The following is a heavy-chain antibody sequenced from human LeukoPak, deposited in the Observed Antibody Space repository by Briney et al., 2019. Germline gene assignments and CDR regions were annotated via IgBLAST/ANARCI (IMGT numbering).Heavy chain of an antibody. V-gene: IGHV4-59*08. D-gene: IGHD3-22*01. CDR3: ARHGHYYDTSGYYSIPDF. CDR1: GGSISSYY. Sequence: SETLSLTCTVSGGSISSYYWSWIRQPPGKGLEWIGYIYYSGSTNYNPSLKSRVTISVDTSKNQISLKLSSVTAADTAVYHCARHGHYYDTSGYYSIPDFWGQGTLVTVSS. J-gene: IGHJ4*02. CDR2: IYYSGST.